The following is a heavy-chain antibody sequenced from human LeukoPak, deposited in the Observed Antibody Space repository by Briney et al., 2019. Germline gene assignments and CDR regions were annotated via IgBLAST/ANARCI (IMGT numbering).Heavy chain of an antibody. CDR2: INPSSNAA. V-gene: IGHV1-2*02. D-gene: IGHD3-10*01. Sequence: AASVKVSCKTSGYTFSDYTIHWVRQAPGQGLEWMGWINPSSNAANYAQRFEGRVSLTRGTSISTADMVLTSLTSDDTGVYYCARSRELLDFDTWGQGTLVSVSS. CDR1: GYTFSDYT. J-gene: IGHJ4*02. CDR3: ARSRELLDFDT.